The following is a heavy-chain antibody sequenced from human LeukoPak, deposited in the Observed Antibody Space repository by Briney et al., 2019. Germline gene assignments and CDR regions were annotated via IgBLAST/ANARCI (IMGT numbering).Heavy chain of an antibody. Sequence: SETLSLTCTVSGGSISSYYWSWLRQPPGKGLEWIGYIYYSGRTKYNPSLKSRVTISVDTSKNQFSLKLSSVTAADTAVYYCARGYCSGGTGYGYFDLWGRGTLVTVSS. CDR3: ARGYCSGGTGYGYFDL. D-gene: IGHD2-15*01. J-gene: IGHJ2*01. V-gene: IGHV4-59*08. CDR2: IYYSGRT. CDR1: GGSISSYY.